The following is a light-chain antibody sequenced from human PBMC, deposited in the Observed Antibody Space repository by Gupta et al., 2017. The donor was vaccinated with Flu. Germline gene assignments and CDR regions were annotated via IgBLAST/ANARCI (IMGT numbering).Light chain of an antibody. Sequence: EIVLTPSPDTLSLSLGERATLSCKASQSVSSSYLAWYQQNPGQAPTLLLYGTTNRAIGIPDRFSGRGSGTDFALIISRLEPEDFAVYYCQQYVDSPWTFGQGTKVEIK. J-gene: IGKJ1*01. CDR1: QSVSSSY. CDR3: QQYVDSPWT. CDR2: GTT. V-gene: IGKV3-20*01.